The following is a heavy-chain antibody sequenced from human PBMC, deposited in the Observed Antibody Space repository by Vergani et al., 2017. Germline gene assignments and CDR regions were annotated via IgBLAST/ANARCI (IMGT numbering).Heavy chain of an antibody. CDR3: ARGYSSGWINWFDP. CDR1: GYTFTSYY. Sequence: QVQLVQSGAEVKKPGASVKVSCKASGYTFTSYYMHWVRQAPGQGLEWMGIINPSGGSTSYAQKFQGRVTMTRDTSTSTVYMKLSSVTAADTAVYYCARGYSSGWINWFDPWGQGTLVTVSS. CDR2: INPSGGST. D-gene: IGHD6-19*01. V-gene: IGHV1-46*01. J-gene: IGHJ5*02.